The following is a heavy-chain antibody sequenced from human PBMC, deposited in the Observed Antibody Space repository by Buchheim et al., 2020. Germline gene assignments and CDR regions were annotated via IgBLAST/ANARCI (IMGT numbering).Heavy chain of an antibody. Sequence: EVQLVESGGGLVKAGGSLRLPCVASGFSFSSYDMNWVRQAPGKGLEWVSSISSSSSYTYDAESVKGRFTISRDNATNSLYLQMNSLRAEDTAVYYCARANFLDYWGQGTL. CDR1: GFSFSSYD. J-gene: IGHJ4*02. CDR2: ISSSSSYT. V-gene: IGHV3-21*01. CDR3: ARANFLDY. D-gene: IGHD5-24*01.